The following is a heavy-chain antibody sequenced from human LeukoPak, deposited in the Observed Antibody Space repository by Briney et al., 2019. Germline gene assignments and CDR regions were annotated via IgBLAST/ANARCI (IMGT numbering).Heavy chain of an antibody. Sequence: GGSLRLSCAASGFTFNSYAMIWVRQAPGKGLESISSISTTGDRTYYADSVKGRFAISRDNSKNTLYLQMNSLRAEDTAVYCCAKGRYDSSGFNWAAWGQGTLVTVSS. CDR1: GFTFNSYA. CDR2: ISTTGDRT. CDR3: AKGRYDSSGFNWAA. J-gene: IGHJ4*02. V-gene: IGHV3-23*01. D-gene: IGHD3-22*01.